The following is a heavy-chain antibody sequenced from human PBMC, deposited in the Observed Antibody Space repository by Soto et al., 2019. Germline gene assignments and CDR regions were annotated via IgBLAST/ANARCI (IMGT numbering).Heavy chain of an antibody. D-gene: IGHD3-10*01. CDR1: GFSLSTSGGG. CDR3: AHSDLGSKLSGAGSSFDY. J-gene: IGHJ4*02. CDR2: IYWDDNK. Sequence: QITLKESGPTLVKPTQTLTLTCTFSGFSLSTSGGGVGWIRQPPGKALEWLALIYWDDNKSYSPSLKSRLTITKDTSKNHVVLTLTNMDPVDTATYYCAHSDLGSKLSGAGSSFDYWGQGTRVTVSS. V-gene: IGHV2-5*02.